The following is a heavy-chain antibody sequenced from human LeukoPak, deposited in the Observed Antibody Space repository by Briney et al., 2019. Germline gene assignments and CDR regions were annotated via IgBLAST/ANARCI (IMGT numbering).Heavy chain of an antibody. Sequence: GGSLRLSCAASGFTFSSYWMSWVRQAPGKGLEWVANIKQDGSEKYYVDSVKGRFTISRDNAKNSLYLQMNSLKTEDTAVYYCTTPATYSSGWYGLSYYYGMDVWGQGTTVTVSS. V-gene: IGHV3-7*03. CDR2: IKQDGSEK. J-gene: IGHJ6*02. D-gene: IGHD6-19*01. CDR1: GFTFSSYW. CDR3: TTPATYSSGWYGLSYYYGMDV.